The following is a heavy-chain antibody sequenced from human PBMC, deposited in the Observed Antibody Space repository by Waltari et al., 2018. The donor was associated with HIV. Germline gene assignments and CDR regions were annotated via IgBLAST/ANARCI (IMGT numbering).Heavy chain of an antibody. CDR2: ISSSSSYI. J-gene: IGHJ4*02. CDR3: ARDSNTMVRAFDY. Sequence: EVQLVESGGGLVKPGGSLRLSCAASGFTFSSYSMNWVRQAPGKEREWVSSISSSSSYIYYADSVKGRFTISRDNAKNSLYLQMNSLRAEDTAVYYCARDSNTMVRAFDYWGQGTLVTVSS. D-gene: IGHD3-10*01. V-gene: IGHV3-21*01. CDR1: GFTFSSYS.